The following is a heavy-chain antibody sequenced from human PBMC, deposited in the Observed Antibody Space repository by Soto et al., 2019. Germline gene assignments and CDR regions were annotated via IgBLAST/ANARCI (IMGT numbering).Heavy chain of an antibody. D-gene: IGHD2-2*01. CDR3: ARAEYCISTSCQGFDY. V-gene: IGHV4-59*12. J-gene: IGHJ4*02. CDR2: IYYSGST. CDR1: GGSISNYY. Sequence: TSETLSLTCTVSGGSISNYYCSWIRQPPGKGLEWIGYIYYSGSTNYNPSLKSRVTISVDKSKNQFSLKLSSVTAADTAVYYCARAEYCISTSCQGFDYWGQGTLVTVSS.